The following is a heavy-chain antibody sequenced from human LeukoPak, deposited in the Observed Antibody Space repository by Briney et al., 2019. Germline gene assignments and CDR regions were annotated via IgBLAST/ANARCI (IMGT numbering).Heavy chain of an antibody. CDR3: AKVPIRGTYTGDY. Sequence: GGSLRLSCAASGFIFSSYSMNWVRQAPGKGLEWVSSISSSSSYIYYADSVKGRFTISRDNSKNTLYMQMNSLRAEDTAVYYCAKVPIRGTYTGDYWGQGALVTVSS. D-gene: IGHD1-26*01. CDR2: ISSSSSYI. V-gene: IGHV3-21*01. CDR1: GFIFSSYS. J-gene: IGHJ4*02.